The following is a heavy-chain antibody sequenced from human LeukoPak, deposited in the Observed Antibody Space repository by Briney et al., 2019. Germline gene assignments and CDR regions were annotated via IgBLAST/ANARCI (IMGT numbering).Heavy chain of an antibody. Sequence: GGSVRLSCTASGFTFSSYALNWVRQAPGKGLEWVSGICGRDERSYYTDSVKGRFTISRDNSKNTLFLQMNSLRDEDTALYYCAKGGAVVPPGNYLDSWGQGTLVTVSS. V-gene: IGHV3-23*01. J-gene: IGHJ4*02. CDR3: AKGGAVVPPGNYLDS. CDR1: GFTFSSYA. D-gene: IGHD2-2*01. CDR2: ICGRDERS.